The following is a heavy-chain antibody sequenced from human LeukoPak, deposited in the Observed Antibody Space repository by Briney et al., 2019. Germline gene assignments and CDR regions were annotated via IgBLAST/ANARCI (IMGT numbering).Heavy chain of an antibody. D-gene: IGHD3-10*01. CDR3: AKRGEVVSKYFDS. Sequence: PGGSLRLSCAASGFTFSSFGMSWVRQAPGRGLEWVSVISAGGGGTYYADCVKGRFTISRDNSKNMLYLQMNSLRAEDTAVYYCAKRGEVVSKYFDSWGQGTLVTVSS. CDR2: ISAGGGGT. J-gene: IGHJ4*02. CDR1: GFTFSSFG. V-gene: IGHV3-23*01.